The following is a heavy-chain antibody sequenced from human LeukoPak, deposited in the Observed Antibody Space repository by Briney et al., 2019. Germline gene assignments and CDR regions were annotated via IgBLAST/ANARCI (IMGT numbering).Heavy chain of an antibody. CDR3: ARGYCSSTSCYAGWFDP. J-gene: IGHJ5*02. V-gene: IGHV1-69*01. CDR1: GGTFSSYA. Sequence: SVKVSCKASGGTFSSYAISWVRQAPGQGLEWMGGIIPIFGTANYAQKFQGRVTITADESTSTAYMELSSLRSGDTAVYYCARGYCSSTSCYAGWFDPWGQGTLVTVSS. CDR2: IIPIFGTA. D-gene: IGHD2-2*01.